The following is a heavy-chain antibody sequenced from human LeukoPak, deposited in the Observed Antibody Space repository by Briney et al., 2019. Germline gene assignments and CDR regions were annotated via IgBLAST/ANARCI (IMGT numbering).Heavy chain of an antibody. CDR3: ARAELSSGWYYFDY. CDR1: GFTFSSYE. Sequence: GGSLRLSCAASGFTFSSYEMNWVRQAPRKGLEWVSYISSSGSTIYYADSVKGRFTISRDNAKNSLYLQMNSLRAEDTAVYYCARAELSSGWYYFDYWGQGTLVTVSS. V-gene: IGHV3-48*03. J-gene: IGHJ4*02. CDR2: ISSSGSTI. D-gene: IGHD6-19*01.